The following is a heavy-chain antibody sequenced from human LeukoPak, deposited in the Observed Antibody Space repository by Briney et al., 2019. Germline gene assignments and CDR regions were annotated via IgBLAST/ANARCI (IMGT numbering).Heavy chain of an antibody. J-gene: IGHJ4*02. Sequence: GGSLRLSCAACGFTFSSYGMRWVRQAPGKGLEWVAVIWYDGSNKYYADSVKGRFTISRDNSKNTLYLQMNSLRAEDTAVYYCAREMEGDYGSGTFFDLWGQGNMVTVSS. CDR1: GFTFSSYG. CDR3: AREMEGDYGSGTFFDL. CDR2: IWYDGSNK. D-gene: IGHD3-10*01. V-gene: IGHV3-33*08.